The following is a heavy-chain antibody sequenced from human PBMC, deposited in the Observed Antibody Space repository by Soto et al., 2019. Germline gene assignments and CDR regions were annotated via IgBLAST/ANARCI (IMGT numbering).Heavy chain of an antibody. D-gene: IGHD5-18*01. CDR2: IIPIFATV. CDR3: ARGGRGYSSAPRYYFDY. Sequence: QVQLVQSGSEVKKPGSSVKVSCKASGGSFSSNPISWVRQAPGQGLEWMAGIIPIFATVHYAQKFQGRVTITADESTSTAYMELPSLRSEDTAVYFCARGGRGYSSAPRYYFDYWGQGPLVTVSS. CDR1: GGSFSSNP. V-gene: IGHV1-69*01. J-gene: IGHJ4*02.